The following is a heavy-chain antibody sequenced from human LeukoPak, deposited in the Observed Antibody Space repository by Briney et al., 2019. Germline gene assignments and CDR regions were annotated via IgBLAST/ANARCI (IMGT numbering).Heavy chain of an antibody. V-gene: IGHV4-34*01. Sequence: SETLSLTCAVYGGSFSGYYWSWLRQPPGKGLEWIGEINHSGSTNYNPSLKSRVTISVDTSKNQFSLKLSSVTAADTAVYYCARKDCSGGSCDSHLYYYGMDVWGQGTTVTVSS. CDR1: GGSFSGYY. CDR2: INHSGST. D-gene: IGHD2-15*01. CDR3: ARKDCSGGSCDSHLYYYGMDV. J-gene: IGHJ6*02.